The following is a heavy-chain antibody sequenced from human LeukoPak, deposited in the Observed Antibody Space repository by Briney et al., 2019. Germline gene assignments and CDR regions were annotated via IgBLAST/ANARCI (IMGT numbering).Heavy chain of an antibody. CDR1: GFTFSGYY. CDR2: IGNIATTI. J-gene: IGHJ6*03. CDR3: ARKNYFYYYMDV. Sequence: PGGSLRLSCAASGFTFSGYYMAWIRQAPGKGLEWISYIGNIATTIHYADSVKGRFTISRDNAKNSLSLQMNSLRAEDTAVYYCARKNYFYYYMDVWGKGTTVTISS. D-gene: IGHD2/OR15-2a*01. V-gene: IGHV3-11*04.